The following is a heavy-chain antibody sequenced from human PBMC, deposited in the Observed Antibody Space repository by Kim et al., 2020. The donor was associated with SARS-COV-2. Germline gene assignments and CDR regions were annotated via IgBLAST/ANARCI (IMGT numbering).Heavy chain of an antibody. V-gene: IGHV3-23*01. CDR1: GFSFSSYT. Sequence: GGSLRLSCAASGFSFSSYTMRWVRQAPGKGLEWVSAISDSGDNTYYADSVKGRFTISRDNSKNTLYLQMNSLRAEDTALYYCAKGHERRSMDVWGQGTTGPVS. CDR2: ISDSGDNT. CDR3: AKGHERRSMDV. J-gene: IGHJ6*02.